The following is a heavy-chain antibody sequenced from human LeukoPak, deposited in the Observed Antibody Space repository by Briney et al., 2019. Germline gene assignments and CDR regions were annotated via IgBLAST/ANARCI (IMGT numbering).Heavy chain of an antibody. D-gene: IGHD5-24*01. Sequence: GGSLRLSCSASGFTFSSYAMHWVRQAPGKGLEYVSAISSNGGSTYYADSVKGRLTISRDNSKNTLYLQMSSLRAEDTAVYYCVKGGMATPTFGFDPWGQGTLVTVSS. CDR2: ISSNGGST. J-gene: IGHJ5*02. CDR1: GFTFSSYA. CDR3: VKGGMATPTFGFDP. V-gene: IGHV3-64D*09.